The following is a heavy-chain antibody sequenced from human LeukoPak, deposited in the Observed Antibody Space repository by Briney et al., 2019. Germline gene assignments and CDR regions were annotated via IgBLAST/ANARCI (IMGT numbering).Heavy chain of an antibody. V-gene: IGHV4-59*08. CDR1: GGSISSYY. D-gene: IGHD3-22*01. Sequence: PSETLSLTCTVSGGSISSYYWSWIRQPPGNGLEWIGYIYYSGSTNYNPSLKSRVTISVDTSKNQFSLRLNSVTAADTAVYYCARHGSYYSDTSGYYYFDYWGQGTLVTVSS. CDR2: IYYSGST. CDR3: ARHGSYYSDTSGYYYFDY. J-gene: IGHJ4*02.